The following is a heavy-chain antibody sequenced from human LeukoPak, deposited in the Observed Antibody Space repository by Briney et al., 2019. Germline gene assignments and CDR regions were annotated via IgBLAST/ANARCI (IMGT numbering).Heavy chain of an antibody. CDR3: ARGSSSGGGFDY. V-gene: IGHV4-59*08. CDR2: IYYSGST. D-gene: IGHD6-6*01. J-gene: IGHJ4*02. CDR1: GGSISSYY. Sequence: SETLSLTCTVSGGSISSYYWSWIRQPPGKGLEWIGYIYYSGSTNYNPSLKSRVTISVDTSRNQFSLKLSSVTAADTAVYYCARGSSSGGGFDYWGQGTLVTVSS.